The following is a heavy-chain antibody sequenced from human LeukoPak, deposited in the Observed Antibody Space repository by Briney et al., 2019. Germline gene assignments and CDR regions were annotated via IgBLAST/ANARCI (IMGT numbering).Heavy chain of an antibody. J-gene: IGHJ4*02. CDR2: ISSSSSYI. Sequence: GGSLRLSCAASGFTFSSYDMHWVRQAPGKGLEWVSSISSSSSYIYYADSVKGRFTISRDNAKNSLYLQINSLRAEDTAVYYCARGDYYGSGTPGYWGQGTLVTVSS. CDR1: GFTFSSYD. D-gene: IGHD3-10*01. CDR3: ARGDYYGSGTPGY. V-gene: IGHV3-21*01.